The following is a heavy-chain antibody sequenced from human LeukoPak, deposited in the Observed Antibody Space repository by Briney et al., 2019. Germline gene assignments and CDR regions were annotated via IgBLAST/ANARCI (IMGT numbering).Heavy chain of an antibody. Sequence: SVRVSCKASGGTFSSYAISWVRQAPGQGLEWMGGIIPIFGTANYAQKFQGRVTITADKSTSTAYMELSSLRSEDTAVYYCARPEQLVRRYFDYWGQGTLVTVSS. CDR2: IIPIFGTA. V-gene: IGHV1-69*06. CDR3: ARPEQLVRRYFDY. D-gene: IGHD6-13*01. J-gene: IGHJ4*02. CDR1: GGTFSSYA.